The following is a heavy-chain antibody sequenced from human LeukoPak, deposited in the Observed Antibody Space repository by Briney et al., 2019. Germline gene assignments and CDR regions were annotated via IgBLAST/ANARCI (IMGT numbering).Heavy chain of an antibody. Sequence: SETLSLTCTVSSGSISTSNYYWGWVRQPPGKALEWIGHIYYSGSTNYNPSLKSRVTIAIDRSKNQFSLNLSSVTAADTAVYYCARSYSSGWSFDYWGQGTLVTVSS. D-gene: IGHD6-19*01. CDR1: SGSISTSNYY. CDR2: IYYSGST. V-gene: IGHV4-61*05. J-gene: IGHJ4*02. CDR3: ARSYSSGWSFDY.